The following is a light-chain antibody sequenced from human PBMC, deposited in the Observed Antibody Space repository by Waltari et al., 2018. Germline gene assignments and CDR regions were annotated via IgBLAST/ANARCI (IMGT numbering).Light chain of an antibody. CDR2: WAS. CDR1: QSVLFDSNNKNY. Sequence: DFVMTQSPDSLAVSLGERATINCKSSQSVLFDSNNKNYLAWYQQKPGQPPKALIYWASTPESGVPDRFSGSGSGTEFTLTISSLQAEDVAIYYCQQYYNLPLTFGGGTKVEIK. V-gene: IGKV4-1*01. J-gene: IGKJ4*01. CDR3: QQYYNLPLT.